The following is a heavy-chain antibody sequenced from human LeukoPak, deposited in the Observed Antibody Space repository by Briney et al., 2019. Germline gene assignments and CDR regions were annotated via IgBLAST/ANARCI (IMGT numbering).Heavy chain of an antibody. D-gene: IGHD6-19*01. V-gene: IGHV3-30*03. CDR1: GFTFSSYG. Sequence: GGSLRLSCAASGFTFSSYGMHWVRQAPGKGLEWVAVISYDGSNKYYADSVKGRFTISRDNSKNTLYLQMNSLRAEDTAVYYCARVVGIAVAVAFDYWGQGTLVTVSS. J-gene: IGHJ4*02. CDR2: ISYDGSNK. CDR3: ARVVGIAVAVAFDY.